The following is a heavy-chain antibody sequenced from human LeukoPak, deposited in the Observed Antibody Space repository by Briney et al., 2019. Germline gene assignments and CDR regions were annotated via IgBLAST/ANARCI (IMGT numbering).Heavy chain of an antibody. Sequence: GGSLRLSCAASGFTFNNYWMAWVRQAPGKGPEWVANIGPGSDTYYVESVRGRFTISRDNAQSSLYLQMDSLRGDDSAVYYCGRWGVSAGLDRWGQGTLVTVSS. CDR2: IGPGSDT. CDR3: GRWGVSAGLDR. V-gene: IGHV3-7*01. D-gene: IGHD3-10*01. CDR1: GFTFNNYW. J-gene: IGHJ5*02.